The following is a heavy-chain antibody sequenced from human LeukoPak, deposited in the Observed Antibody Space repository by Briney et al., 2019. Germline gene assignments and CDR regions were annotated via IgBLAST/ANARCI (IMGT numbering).Heavy chain of an antibody. D-gene: IGHD2-21*02. J-gene: IGHJ4*02. Sequence: GGSLRLSCAASGFTFSTYWMHWVRRAPGKGLVWVSRISTDGSVTSYADSVKGRFTISRDNAKNTMYLQMNSLRDEDTAVYYCTKESVTYLDYWGQGTLVTVSS. V-gene: IGHV3-74*01. CDR3: TKESVTYLDY. CDR2: ISTDGSVT. CDR1: GFTFSTYW.